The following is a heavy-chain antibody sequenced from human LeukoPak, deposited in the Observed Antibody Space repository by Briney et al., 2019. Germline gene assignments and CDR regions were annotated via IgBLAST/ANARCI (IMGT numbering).Heavy chain of an antibody. CDR2: INPNSGGT. V-gene: IGHV1-2*02. D-gene: IGHD3-10*01. Sequence: ASVKVSCKASGYTFTSYGISWVRQAPGQGLEWMGWINPNSGGTNYAQKFQGRVTMTRDTSISTAYMELSRLRSDDTAVYYCARVRLLWFGESSTFDYWGQGTLVTVSS. CDR3: ARVRLLWFGESSTFDY. CDR1: GYTFTSYG. J-gene: IGHJ4*02.